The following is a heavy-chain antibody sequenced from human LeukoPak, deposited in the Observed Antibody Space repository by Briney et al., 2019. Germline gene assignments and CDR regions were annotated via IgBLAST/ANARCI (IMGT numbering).Heavy chain of an antibody. CDR3: ARGVTNRYGFDF. Sequence: SGGSLRLSCAASGFAFSNYWMHWVRQAPGKGLVWVSRIKTDWSTTNYADSVKGRFTISRDNAKNTVYLQMNSLRGEDTAVYYCARGVTNRYGFDFGGQGTLVTVSS. CDR2: IKTDWSTT. CDR1: GFAFSNYW. D-gene: IGHD4-17*01. V-gene: IGHV3-74*01. J-gene: IGHJ4*02.